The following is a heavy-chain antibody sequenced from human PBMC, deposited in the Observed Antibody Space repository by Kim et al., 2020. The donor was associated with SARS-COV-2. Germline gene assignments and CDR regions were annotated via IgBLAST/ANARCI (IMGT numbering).Heavy chain of an antibody. D-gene: IGHD2-2*01. CDR2: INHSGRT. CDR3: ASRTRYYYGMDV. CDR1: GGSFSGYY. Sequence: SETLSLTCAVYGGSFSGYYWSWIRQPPGKGLEWIGEINHSGRTNYNPSLKSRFTITVDTSKNQSSLKLSSVTAADTAVFYCASRTRYYYGMDVWGQGTTVTVSS. J-gene: IGHJ6*02. V-gene: IGHV4-34*01.